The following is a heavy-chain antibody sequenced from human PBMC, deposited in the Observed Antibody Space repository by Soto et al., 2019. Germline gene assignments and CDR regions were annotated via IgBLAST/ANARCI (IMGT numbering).Heavy chain of an antibody. V-gene: IGHV5-51*01. CDR3: ARHDDSSVWYYFEY. D-gene: IGHD6-19*01. CDR1: GYRFTSYW. J-gene: IGHJ4*02. CDR2: IYPGDSDT. Sequence: GESLKISCKGSGYRFTSYWIAWVRQMPGKGLEWMGIIYPGDSDTRYSPSFQGQVTISADRSITTAYLQWSSLKASDTAVYYCARHDDSSVWYYFEYWGQGTKLTVSS.